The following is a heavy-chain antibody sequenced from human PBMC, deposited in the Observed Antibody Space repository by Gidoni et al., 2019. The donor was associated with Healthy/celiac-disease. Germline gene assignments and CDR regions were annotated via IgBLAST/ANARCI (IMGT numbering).Heavy chain of an antibody. V-gene: IGHV3-21*01. CDR3: ARDMRVAARPYYFDY. J-gene: IGHJ4*02. Sequence: EVQLVESGGGLVKPGGSLRLSCAASGFTFSSHSMNWVRQAPGKGLEWVSSISSSSSYIYYADSVKGRFTISRDNAKNSLYLQMNSLRAEDTAVYYCARDMRVAARPYYFDYWGQGTLVTVSS. CDR2: ISSSSSYI. CDR1: GFTFSSHS. D-gene: IGHD6-6*01.